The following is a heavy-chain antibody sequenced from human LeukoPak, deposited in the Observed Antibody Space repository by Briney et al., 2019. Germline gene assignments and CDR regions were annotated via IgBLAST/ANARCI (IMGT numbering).Heavy chain of an antibody. V-gene: IGHV3-74*01. CDR2: ISGDGSTT. CDR3: AREQSPGWFDP. Sequence: GGSLRLSCVASGFIFRNYYMHWVRQVPTKGLEWVSRISGDGSTTAYADSVKGRFTLSRDNAKNTVYLQMNSLRADDTSVYYCAREQSPGWFDPWGQGTLVSVSS. D-gene: IGHD6-19*01. J-gene: IGHJ5*02. CDR1: GFIFRNYY.